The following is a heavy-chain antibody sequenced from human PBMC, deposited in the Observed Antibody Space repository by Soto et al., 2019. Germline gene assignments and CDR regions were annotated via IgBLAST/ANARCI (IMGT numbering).Heavy chain of an antibody. D-gene: IGHD6-13*01. CDR3: ARARSSSSHVPTLAN. J-gene: IGHJ4*02. CDR2: ISSSSSYI. V-gene: IGHV3-21*01. Sequence: GGSLRLSCAASGFTLSSYSMNWVRQAPGKGLEWVSSISSSSSYIYYADSVKGRFTISRDNAKNSLYLQMNSLRAEDTAVYYCARARSSSSHVPTLANRGQGTLVTVSS. CDR1: GFTLSSYS.